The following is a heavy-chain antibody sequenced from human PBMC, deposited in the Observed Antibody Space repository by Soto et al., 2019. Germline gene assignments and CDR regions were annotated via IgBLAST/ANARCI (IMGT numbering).Heavy chain of an antibody. V-gene: IGHV3-30*18. CDR3: AKPRQITSLLLYYFDY. D-gene: IGHD2-15*01. CDR2: ISYDGSNK. J-gene: IGHJ4*02. Sequence: QVQLVESGGGVVQPGRSLRLSCAASGFTFSSYGMHWVRQAPGKGLEWVAVISYDGSNKYYADSVKGRFTISRDNSKNTLYLQMNSLRAEYTAVYYCAKPRQITSLLLYYFDYWGQGTLVTVSS. CDR1: GFTFSSYG.